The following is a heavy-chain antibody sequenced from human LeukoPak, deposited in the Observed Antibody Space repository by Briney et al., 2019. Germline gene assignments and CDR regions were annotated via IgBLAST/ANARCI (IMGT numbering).Heavy chain of an antibody. Sequence: SVKVSCKASGGTFSSYAISWVRQAPGQGLEWVGGIIPIFGTANYAQKFQGRVTITTDESTGTAYMELSSLRSEDSAVYYCARDKGGGSGYYYFWGQGTLVTVSS. J-gene: IGHJ4*02. CDR2: IIPIFGTA. V-gene: IGHV1-69*05. D-gene: IGHD3-22*01. CDR1: GGTFSSYA. CDR3: ARDKGGGSGYYYF.